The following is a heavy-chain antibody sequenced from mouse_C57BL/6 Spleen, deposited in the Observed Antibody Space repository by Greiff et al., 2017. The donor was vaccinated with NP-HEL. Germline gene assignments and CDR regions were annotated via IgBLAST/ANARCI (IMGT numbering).Heavy chain of an antibody. CDR3: ARMPLYYAMDY. Sequence: EVQLQESGGGLVKPGGSLKLSCAASGFTFSDYGMHWVRQAPEKGLEWVAYISSGSSTIYYADTVKGRFTISRDNAKNTLFLQMTSLRSEDTAMYYCARMPLYYAMDYWGQGTSVTVSS. CDR2: ISSGSSTI. V-gene: IGHV5-17*01. J-gene: IGHJ4*01. CDR1: GFTFSDYG.